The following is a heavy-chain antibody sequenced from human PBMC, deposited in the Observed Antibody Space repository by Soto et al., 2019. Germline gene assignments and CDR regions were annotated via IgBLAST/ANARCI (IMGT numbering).Heavy chain of an antibody. CDR2: FDPEDGET. Sequence: ASVKVSCKVSGYTLTELSMHWVRQAPGKGLEWMGGFDPEDGETIYAQKFQGRVTMTEDTSTDTAYMELSSLRSEDTAVYYCATGVDILTGYYPPPLDSWGQGTLVTVSS. CDR1: GYTLTELS. D-gene: IGHD3-9*01. J-gene: IGHJ4*02. CDR3: ATGVDILTGYYPPPLDS. V-gene: IGHV1-24*01.